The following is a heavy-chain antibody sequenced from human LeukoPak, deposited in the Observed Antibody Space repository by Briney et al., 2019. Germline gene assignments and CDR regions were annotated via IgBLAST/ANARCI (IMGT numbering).Heavy chain of an antibody. J-gene: IGHJ4*02. V-gene: IGHV1-18*01. CDR1: GYTFTSYG. CDR2: ISAYNGNT. CDR3: ARAPPEIVVVIHAWDY. Sequence: ASVKVSCKASGYTFTSYGISWVRQAPGQGLEWMGWISAYNGNTNYAQKLQGRVTMTTDTSTSTAYMELRSLRSDDTAVYYCARAPPEIVVVIHAWDYWGQGTLVTVSS. D-gene: IGHD3-22*01.